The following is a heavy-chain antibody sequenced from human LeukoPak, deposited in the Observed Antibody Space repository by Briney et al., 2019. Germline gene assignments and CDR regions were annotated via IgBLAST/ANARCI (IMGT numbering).Heavy chain of an antibody. J-gene: IGHJ3*02. CDR3: ARVGYYGSGSYYLDAFDI. V-gene: IGHV3-64*01. CDR2: ISSNGGST. D-gene: IGHD3-10*01. Sequence: GGSLRLSCAASGFTFSSYAMHWVRQAPGKGLEYVSAISSNGGSTYYANSVKGRFTISRDNSKNTLYLQMGSLRAEDMAVYYCARVGYYGSGSYYLDAFDIWGQGTMVTVSS. CDR1: GFTFSSYA.